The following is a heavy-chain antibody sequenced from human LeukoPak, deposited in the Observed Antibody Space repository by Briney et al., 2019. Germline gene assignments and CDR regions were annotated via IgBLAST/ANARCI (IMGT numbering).Heavy chain of an antibody. CDR3: VKDSAPYSNGWGFDY. D-gene: IGHD6-19*01. Sequence: GRSLRLSRSASGFTFSSYAMHWVRQAPRKGLEYVSAISSSGGSTYDADSVKGRFTISRDNSNNTLYLQMSSLRAEDTAVYYCVKDSAPYSNGWGFDYWGQGTLVTVSS. J-gene: IGHJ4*02. V-gene: IGHV3-64D*09. CDR1: GFTFSSYA. CDR2: ISSSGGST.